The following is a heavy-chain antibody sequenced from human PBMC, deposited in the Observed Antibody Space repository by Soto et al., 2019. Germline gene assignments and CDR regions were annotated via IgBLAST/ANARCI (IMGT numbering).Heavy chain of an antibody. Sequence: QVQLVESGGGVVQPGRSLRLSCAASGFTFSSYAMHWVRQAPGKGLEWVAVISYDGSNKYYADSVKGRFTISRDNSKNTLYLQMNSLRAEDRDVYYCARDRIRYNWNDVPYSFSGMDVWGQGTTVTVSS. J-gene: IGHJ6*02. CDR3: ARDRIRYNWNDVPYSFSGMDV. CDR1: GFTFSSYA. V-gene: IGHV3-30-3*01. D-gene: IGHD1-1*01. CDR2: ISYDGSNK.